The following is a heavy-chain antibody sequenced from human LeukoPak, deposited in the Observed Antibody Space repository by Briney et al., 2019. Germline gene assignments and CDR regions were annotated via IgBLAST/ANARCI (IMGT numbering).Heavy chain of an antibody. CDR1: GYTLTELP. D-gene: IGHD2-2*01. CDR3: ARDRSYCSSTSCYWGFDP. J-gene: IGHJ5*02. CDR2: FDPEDGET. Sequence: ASVKVSCKVSGYTLTELPMHWVRQAPGKGLEWMGGFDPEDGETIYAQKFQGRVTMTEDTSTDTAYMELSSLRSEDTAVYYCARDRSYCSSTSCYWGFDPWGQGTLVTVSS. V-gene: IGHV1-24*01.